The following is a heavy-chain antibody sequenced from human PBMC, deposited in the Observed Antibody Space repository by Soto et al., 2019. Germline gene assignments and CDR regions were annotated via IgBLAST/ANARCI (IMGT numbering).Heavy chain of an antibody. CDR1: GFSLSKYG. CDR2: VSSDGNNK. V-gene: IGHV3-30*18. J-gene: IGHJ5*02. D-gene: IGHD2-2*01. CDR3: AKDRVIQLLPIWPDP. Sequence: PGGSLRLSCAASGFSLSKYGMHWVRQAPGKGLEWVAFVSSDGNNKYYGDSVKGRFTISRDNSKNMVFLQVDSLRVDDTALYYCAKDRVIQLLPIWPDPWGQGTLVTVSS.